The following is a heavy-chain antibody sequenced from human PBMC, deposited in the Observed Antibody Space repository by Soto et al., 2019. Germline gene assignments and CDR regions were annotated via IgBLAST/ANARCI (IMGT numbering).Heavy chain of an antibody. D-gene: IGHD3-9*01. J-gene: IGHJ6*01. CDR2: ISAYNGNT. V-gene: IGHV1-18*01. Sequence: GLEWMGWISAYNGNTNYAQKLQGRVTMTTDTSTSTAYMELRSLRSDDTAVYYCSRDSFDILTGPGVSDFWGQGT. CDR3: SRDSFDILTGPGVSDF.